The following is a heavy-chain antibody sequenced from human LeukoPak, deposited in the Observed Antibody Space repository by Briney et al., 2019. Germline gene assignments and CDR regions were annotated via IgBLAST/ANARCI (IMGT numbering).Heavy chain of an antibody. CDR3: AKEPREYCSSTSCPNWFDS. D-gene: IGHD2-2*01. J-gene: IGHJ5*01. CDR1: GFTFNNYA. CDR2: ISASGGTT. Sequence: GGSLRLSCAASGFTFNNYAMSWVRQAPGKGLEWVSAISASGGTTYYADSVKGRFTISRDNSENTLFLQMNSPRAEDTAVYYCAKEPREYCSSTSCPNWFDSWGQGTLVTVSS. V-gene: IGHV3-23*01.